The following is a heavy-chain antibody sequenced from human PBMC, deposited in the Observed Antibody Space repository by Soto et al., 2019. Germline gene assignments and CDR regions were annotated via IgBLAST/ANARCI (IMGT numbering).Heavy chain of an antibody. V-gene: IGHV1-2*02. J-gene: IGHJ5*02. CDR1: VYTLTRYY. CDR2: INPKSRGT. CDR3: ARVTLKAGNWFDP. Sequence: SGKVACNSSVYTLTRYYIHLVRQAPGQGFEWMGWINPKSRGTNYAQKFQGRVTMTRDTSNSTAYMEMRGLKSDDTAVYYCARVTLKAGNWFDPWGQGTLVTVSS.